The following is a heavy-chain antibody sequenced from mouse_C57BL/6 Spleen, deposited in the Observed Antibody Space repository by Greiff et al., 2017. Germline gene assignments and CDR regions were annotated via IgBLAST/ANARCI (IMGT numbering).Heavy chain of an antibody. CDR3: ARAYDTLDY. Sequence: EVHLVESGGGLVNPGGSLKLSCAASGFTFSDYGMHWVRQAPEKGLEWVAYISSGSSTIYYADTVKGRFTISRDNAKNTLFLQMTSLRSEDTAMYYCARAYDTLDYWGQGTTLTVSS. CDR2: ISSGSSTI. CDR1: GFTFSDYG. J-gene: IGHJ2*01. V-gene: IGHV5-17*01. D-gene: IGHD2-3*01.